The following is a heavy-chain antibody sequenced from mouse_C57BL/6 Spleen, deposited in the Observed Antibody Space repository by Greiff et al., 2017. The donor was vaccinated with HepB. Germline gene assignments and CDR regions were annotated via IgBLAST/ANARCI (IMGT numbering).Heavy chain of an antibody. CDR3: ARASITTVVAPGFAY. CDR2: IYPGSGST. Sequence: VQLQQPWAELVKPGASVKMSCKASGYTFTSYWITWVKQRPGQGLEWIGDIYPGSGSTNYNEKFKSKATLTVDTSSSTAYMQLSSLTSEDSAVYYCARASITTVVAPGFAYWGQGTLVTVSA. CDR1: GYTFTSYW. D-gene: IGHD1-1*01. V-gene: IGHV1-55*01. J-gene: IGHJ3*01.